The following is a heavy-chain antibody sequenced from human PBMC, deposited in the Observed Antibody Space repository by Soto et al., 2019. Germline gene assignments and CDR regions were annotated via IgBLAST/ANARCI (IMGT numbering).Heavy chain of an antibody. CDR2: INPNSGGT. Sequence: ASVKVSCKASGYTFTGYYMHWVRQAPGQGLEWMGWINPNSGGTNYADSVKGRFTISRDNAKNSLYLQMNSLRAEDTAVYYCARDGGYCSSTSCYDYGMDVWGQGTTVTVSS. V-gene: IGHV1-2*02. D-gene: IGHD2-2*01. CDR1: GYTFTGYY. J-gene: IGHJ6*02. CDR3: ARDGGYCSSTSCYDYGMDV.